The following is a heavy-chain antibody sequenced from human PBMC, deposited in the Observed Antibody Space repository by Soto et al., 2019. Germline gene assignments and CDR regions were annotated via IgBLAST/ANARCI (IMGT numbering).Heavy chain of an antibody. V-gene: IGHV3-30*18. J-gene: IGHJ6*02. CDR1: GFTFSSYG. CDR3: AKARMMVRGVIIALAEHYYYYGMYV. Sequence: GGSLRLSCAASGFTFSSYGIHWVRQAPGKGLEWVAVISYDGSNKYYADSVKGRFTISRDNSKNTLYLQMNSLRAEDTAVYYCAKARMMVRGVIIALAEHYYYYGMYVCGQGTTLTVS. D-gene: IGHD3-10*01. CDR2: ISYDGSNK.